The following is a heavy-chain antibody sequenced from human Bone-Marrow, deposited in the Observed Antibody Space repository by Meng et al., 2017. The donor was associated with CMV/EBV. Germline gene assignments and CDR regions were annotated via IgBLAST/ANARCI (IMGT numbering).Heavy chain of an antibody. Sequence: ASVKVSCKASGYTFTAFYMHWVRQAPGQGLEWMGWFNPDSGATKYAQKFQGSVTMARDTSISTAYMELSRLTSVDTAVYYCARGPATGDFDYWGQGTLVTVSS. V-gene: IGHV1-2*02. CDR3: ARGPATGDFDY. CDR1: GYTFTAFY. J-gene: IGHJ4*02. CDR2: FNPDSGAT. D-gene: IGHD7-27*01.